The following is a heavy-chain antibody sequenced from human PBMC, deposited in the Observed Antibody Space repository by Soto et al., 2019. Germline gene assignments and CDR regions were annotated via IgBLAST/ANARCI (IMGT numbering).Heavy chain of an antibody. CDR3: ARGRITMVRGVMNWFDP. CDR1: GGSISSYY. Sequence: SETLSLTCTVSGGSISSYYWSWIRQPPGKGLEWIGYIYYSGSANYNPSLKSRVTISVDTSKNQFSLRLSSVTAADTAVYYCARGRITMVRGVMNWFDPWGQGTLVTVSS. D-gene: IGHD3-10*01. CDR2: IYYSGSA. V-gene: IGHV4-59*01. J-gene: IGHJ5*02.